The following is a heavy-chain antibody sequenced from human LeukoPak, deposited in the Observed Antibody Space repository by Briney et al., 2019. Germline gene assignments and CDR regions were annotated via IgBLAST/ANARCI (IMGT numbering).Heavy chain of an antibody. J-gene: IGHJ4*02. CDR1: GGTFSSYA. CDR2: IIPIFGTA. D-gene: IGHD1-1*01. CDR3: ALGDWNHRYYFDY. V-gene: IGHV1-69*06. Sequence: ASVKVSCKASGGTFSSYAISWVRQAPGQGLEWMGGIIPIFGTANYAQKFQGRVTITADKSTSTAYMELSSLRSEDTAVYYCALGDWNHRYYFDYWGQGTLVTVSS.